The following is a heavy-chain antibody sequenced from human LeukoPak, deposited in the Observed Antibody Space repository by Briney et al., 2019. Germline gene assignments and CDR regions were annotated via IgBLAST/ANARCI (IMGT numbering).Heavy chain of an antibody. D-gene: IGHD1-26*01. CDR1: GYTFKSYG. CDR3: ARSLVGAASTRSFDY. Sequence: GASVKVSCTASGYTFKSYGISWVRQAPGQGLEWMGWISPYNGNTNYEQKFQGRVTMTSDTSTSTTYMELRSLQSDDTAVYYCARSLVGAASTRSFDYWGQGTPVTVSS. CDR2: ISPYNGNT. V-gene: IGHV1-18*01. J-gene: IGHJ4*02.